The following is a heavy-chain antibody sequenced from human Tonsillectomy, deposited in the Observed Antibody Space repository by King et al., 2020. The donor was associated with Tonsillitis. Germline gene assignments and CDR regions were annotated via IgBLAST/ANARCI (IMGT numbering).Heavy chain of an antibody. D-gene: IGHD3-22*01. CDR2: INSNSGGR. CDR1: GYIFAGYY. J-gene: IGHJ3*02. CDR3: ARVGYYDSSGYWGAFDI. V-gene: IGHV1-2*04. Sequence: VQLVESGAEVKKPGASVKVSCKASGYIFAGYYLHWVRQAPGQGLEWMGWINSNSGGRNYAQKFQGWVTMTRDTSISTAYMELSRLRSDDTAVYYCARVGYYDSSGYWGAFDIWGQGTMVTVSS.